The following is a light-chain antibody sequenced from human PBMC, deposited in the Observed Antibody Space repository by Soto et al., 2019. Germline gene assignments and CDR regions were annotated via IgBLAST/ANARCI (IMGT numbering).Light chain of an antibody. J-gene: IGLJ1*01. CDR3: SSYTTTNTVV. Sequence: QSALTQPASVSGSPGQSITISCTGTSSNVDDSDYVSWYQQHPGKAPKLLIYGVSDRPSGVSSRFSGSKSGNTASLTISGLQAVDEADYYCSSYTTTNTVVLGTGTKLTVL. CDR1: SSNVDDSDY. CDR2: GVS. V-gene: IGLV2-14*01.